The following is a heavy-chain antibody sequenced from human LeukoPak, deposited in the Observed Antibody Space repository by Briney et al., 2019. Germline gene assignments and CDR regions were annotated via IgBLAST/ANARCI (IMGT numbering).Heavy chain of an antibody. D-gene: IGHD5-18*01. V-gene: IGHV1-69*13. CDR3: ARAGYSYGWAYFDY. CDR1: GGTFSSYA. Sequence: SVKVSCKASGGTFSSYAISWVRQAPGQGLEWMGGIVPIFGTANYAQKFQGRVTITADESTSTAYMELSSLRSEDTAVYYCARAGYSYGWAYFDYWGQGTLVTVSS. J-gene: IGHJ4*02. CDR2: IVPIFGTA.